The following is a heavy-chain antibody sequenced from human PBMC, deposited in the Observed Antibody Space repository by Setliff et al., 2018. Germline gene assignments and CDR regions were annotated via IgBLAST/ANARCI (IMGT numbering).Heavy chain of an antibody. V-gene: IGHV4-34*01. Sequence: SETLSLTCAVYGGSFSGYYWSWIRQPPGKGLEWIGEINHSGSTNYNPSLKSRVTISVDTSKNQFSLKLISVTAAVTAVYYCAREERYYNFWSGYFDYWGQGTLVTASS. J-gene: IGHJ4*02. CDR2: INHSGST. D-gene: IGHD3-3*01. CDR1: GGSFSGYY. CDR3: AREERYYNFWSGYFDY.